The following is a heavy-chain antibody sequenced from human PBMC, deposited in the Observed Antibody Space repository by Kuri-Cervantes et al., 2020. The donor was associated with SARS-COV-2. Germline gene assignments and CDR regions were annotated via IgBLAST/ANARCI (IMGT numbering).Heavy chain of an antibody. CDR2: IDSSSYYI. Sequence: LSLTLAASGFTFSGYSMNWIRQAPGKGLGWVASIDSSSYYISHADSVKGRLTIPRDNAQTSLYLQMNSLKPEDTAVYYCAREEGGELGEAFDYWGQGALVTVSS. J-gene: IGHJ4*02. D-gene: IGHD7-27*01. CDR3: AREEGGELGEAFDY. CDR1: GFTFSGYS. V-gene: IGHV3-21*01.